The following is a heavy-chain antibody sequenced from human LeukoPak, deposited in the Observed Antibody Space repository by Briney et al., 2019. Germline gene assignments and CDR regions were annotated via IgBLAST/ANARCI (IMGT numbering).Heavy chain of an antibody. Sequence: PGGSLRLSCAASGFTFSSYAMSWVRQAPGKGLEWVSRIDEHGTTIDYADSVRDRFTISRDNAKNTLYLHMNSLRAEDTAMYYCARDVGGAGSHWGQGSLVTVSS. CDR1: GFTFSSYA. CDR3: ARDVGGAGSH. V-gene: IGHV3-74*01. D-gene: IGHD3-10*01. CDR2: IDEHGTTI. J-gene: IGHJ4*02.